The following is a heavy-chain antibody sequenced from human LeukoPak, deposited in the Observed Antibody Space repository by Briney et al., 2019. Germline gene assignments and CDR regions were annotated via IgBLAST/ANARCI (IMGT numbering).Heavy chain of an antibody. CDR2: IRYDGSNK. CDR1: GFTFSSYG. J-gene: IGHJ4*02. D-gene: IGHD6-19*01. CDR3: AKTQGYSSGWYQTRGFDY. V-gene: IGHV3-30*02. Sequence: GGSLRLSCAASGFTFSSYGMHWVRQAPGKGLEWVAFIRYDGSNKYYADSVKGRFTISRDNSKNTLYLQMDSLRAEDTAVYYCAKTQGYSSGWYQTRGFDYWGQGTLVTVSS.